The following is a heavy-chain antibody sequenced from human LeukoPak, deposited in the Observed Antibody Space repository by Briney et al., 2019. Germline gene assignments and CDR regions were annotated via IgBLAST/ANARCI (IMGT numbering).Heavy chain of an antibody. J-gene: IGHJ6*03. V-gene: IGHV3-30*01. CDR3: ARVGGTSAYYYYYMDV. D-gene: IGHD1-1*01. Sequence: GGSLRLSCAASGFTFSSYAMHWVRQAPGKGVEWVAVISYDGSNKYYADSVKGRFTISRDNSKNTLYLQMNSLRAEDTAVYYCARVGGTSAYYYYYMDVWGKGTTVTVSS. CDR1: GFTFSSYA. CDR2: ISYDGSNK.